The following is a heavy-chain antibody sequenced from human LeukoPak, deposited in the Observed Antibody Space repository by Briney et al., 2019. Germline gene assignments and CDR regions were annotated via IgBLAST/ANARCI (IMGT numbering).Heavy chain of an antibody. CDR1: GFTFGDYA. CDR3: TRDPPPYYYGMDV. CDR2: IRSKDYGGKT. Sequence: GGSLRLSCTASGFTFGDYAMSWVRQAPGKGLEWVGFIRSKDYGGKTEYAASVKGRFTISRDDSKSIAYLQMNSMKTEDTAVYYCTRDPPPYYYGMDVWGQGTTVTVSS. V-gene: IGHV3-49*04. J-gene: IGHJ6*02.